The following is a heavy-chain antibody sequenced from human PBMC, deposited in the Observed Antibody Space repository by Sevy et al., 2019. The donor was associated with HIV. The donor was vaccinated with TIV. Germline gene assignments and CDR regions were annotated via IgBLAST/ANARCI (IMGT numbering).Heavy chain of an antibody. Sequence: GGSLRLSCAASVFTFSSYAMTWVRQAPGKGLEWVSSISGSGGNTYYADSVKGRFTISRDSSKNTVSLQMNSLRAEDTAVYYCAKDGLWLSVAYWGQGTLVTVSS. J-gene: IGHJ4*02. D-gene: IGHD5-18*01. V-gene: IGHV3-23*01. CDR2: ISGSGGNT. CDR1: VFTFSSYA. CDR3: AKDGLWLSVAY.